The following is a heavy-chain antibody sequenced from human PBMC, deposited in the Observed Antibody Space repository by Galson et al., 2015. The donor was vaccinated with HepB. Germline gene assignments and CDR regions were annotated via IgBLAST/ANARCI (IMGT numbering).Heavy chain of an antibody. CDR3: ARGKVGGNYYYYMDV. J-gene: IGHJ6*03. CDR1: GGSISSGGYY. D-gene: IGHD1-26*01. CDR2: IYTSRST. Sequence: TLSLTCTVSGGSISSGGYYWSWIRQPAGKGLEWIGHIYTSRSTNYNPSLKSRVTMSVDTSKNQFSLKLSSVTAADTAVYYCARGKVGGNYYYYMDVWGKGTTVTVSS. V-gene: IGHV4-61*09.